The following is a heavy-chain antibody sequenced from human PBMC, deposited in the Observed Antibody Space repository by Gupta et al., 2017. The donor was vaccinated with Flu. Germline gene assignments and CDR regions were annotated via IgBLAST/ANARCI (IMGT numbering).Heavy chain of an antibody. V-gene: IGHV4-39*01. CDR2: LDYNGRT. J-gene: IGHJ4*02. D-gene: IGHD3-9*01. Sequence: GWGRQTPGKGLEWVLSLDYNGRTYRNPSLNSRVTMSVDPAKKQFSLKLTGVTASDTAVYYCASSGSYDVFDTWGQGIRVTVSS. CDR3: ASSGSYDVFDT.